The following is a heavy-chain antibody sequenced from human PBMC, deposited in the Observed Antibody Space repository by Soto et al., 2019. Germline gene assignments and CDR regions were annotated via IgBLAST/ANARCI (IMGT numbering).Heavy chain of an antibody. J-gene: IGHJ5*02. D-gene: IGHD1-26*01. CDR2: ITAYNGNT. Sequence: QVQLVQSGAEVKKPGASVKVSCKASGYIFTSYGISWVRQAPGQGLEWMGWITAYNGNTNYAQSLQGRVTMTADTXXTTAYMERRSLRSDDTAGYYCARGGVGSTSGWFDPWGQGTLVTVSS. V-gene: IGHV1-18*01. CDR3: ARGGVGSTSGWFDP. CDR1: GYIFTSYG.